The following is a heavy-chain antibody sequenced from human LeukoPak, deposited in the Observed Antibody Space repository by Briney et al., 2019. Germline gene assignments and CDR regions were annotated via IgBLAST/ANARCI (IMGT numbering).Heavy chain of an antibody. V-gene: IGHV1-18*01. CDR1: GYTFTSYG. CDR3: ARNSSGWYDPNYFDY. Sequence: ASVKVSCKASGYTFTSYGISWVRQAPGQGPEWMGWISAYNGNTNYAQNLQGRVTMTADTSTSTAYMELRSLRSDDTAVYYCARNSSGWYDPNYFDYWGQGTLVTVSS. J-gene: IGHJ4*02. CDR2: ISAYNGNT. D-gene: IGHD6-19*01.